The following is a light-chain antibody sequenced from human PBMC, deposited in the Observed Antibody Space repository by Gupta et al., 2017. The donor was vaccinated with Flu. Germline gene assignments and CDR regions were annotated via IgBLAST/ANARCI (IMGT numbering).Light chain of an antibody. J-gene: IGKJ2*01. Sequence: ELVLPQLPGTLSLSPGERATLSCRASQSVSNSYLAWYQQKPGQPPRLLIYGASSRATGIPDRLSGSGCGTDFNLTISRREPEDFAVYYCQQYGNSPPYTFGQGTKVEIK. CDR2: GAS. CDR3: QQYGNSPPYT. CDR1: QSVSNSY. V-gene: IGKV3-20*01.